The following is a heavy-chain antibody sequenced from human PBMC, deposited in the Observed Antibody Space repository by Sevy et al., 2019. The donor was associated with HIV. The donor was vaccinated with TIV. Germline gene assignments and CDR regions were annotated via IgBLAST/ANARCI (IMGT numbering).Heavy chain of an antibody. CDR3: SRVQGTISPYNYFGMDV. CDR1: GFTFGDYA. J-gene: IGHJ6*02. Sequence: GGSLRLSCTASGFTFGDYAMCWLRQAPGKGLEWVGFIKSKTYGGTTEYAASVKGRFTISRDDSKSIAYLQMNSLKTEDTALYYCSRVQGTISPYNYFGMDVWGQGTTVTVSS. D-gene: IGHD3-3*01. CDR2: IKSKTYGGTT. V-gene: IGHV3-49*03.